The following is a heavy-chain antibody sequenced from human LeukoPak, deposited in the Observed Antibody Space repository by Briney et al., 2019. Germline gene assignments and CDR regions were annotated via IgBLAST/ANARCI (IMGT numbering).Heavy chain of an antibody. CDR1: GGSISGYY. CDR2: INDSGST. J-gene: IGHJ4*02. D-gene: IGHD4/OR15-4a*01. V-gene: IGHV4-59*08. CDR3: ARHLAARSGAARYLDS. Sequence: SGTLSLTCTVSGGSISGYYWSWIRQPPGKGLEWIGYINDSGSTAYKASLKSRVTISADTSSNQFSLKLNSVTAADTAIYYCARHLAARSGAARYLDSWGQGTLVTVSS.